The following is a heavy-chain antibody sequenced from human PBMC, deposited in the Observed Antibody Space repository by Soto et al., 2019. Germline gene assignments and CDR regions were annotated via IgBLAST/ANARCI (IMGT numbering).Heavy chain of an antibody. J-gene: IGHJ6*02. Sequence: GALRLSCAASGFTFSSYGMSWVRQAPGKGLEWVSAISGSGGSTYYADSVKGRFTISRDNSKNTLYLQMNSLRAEDTAVYYCAKAVAVGYYYSGMDVWGQGTTVTVSS. CDR1: GFTFSSYG. D-gene: IGHD6-19*01. CDR3: AKAVAVGYYYSGMDV. V-gene: IGHV3-23*01. CDR2: ISGSGGST.